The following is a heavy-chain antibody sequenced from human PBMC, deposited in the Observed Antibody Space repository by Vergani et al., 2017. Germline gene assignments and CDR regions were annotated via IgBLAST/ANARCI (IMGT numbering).Heavy chain of an antibody. D-gene: IGHD2-21*01. J-gene: IGHJ4*02. CDR3: ARDIPRGASYFDF. CDR2: IEDDGDDK. V-gene: IGHV3-7*01. CDR1: GFTFSKYW. Sequence: EVQLVESGGGFVRPGESLRLSCAASGFTFSKYWMTWVRQAPGKGLEWVANIEDDGDDKNYADSWKGRFTISRDNADNSVYLQMNSLRPVDTAVYYCARDIPRGASYFDFWGRGALVIVSS.